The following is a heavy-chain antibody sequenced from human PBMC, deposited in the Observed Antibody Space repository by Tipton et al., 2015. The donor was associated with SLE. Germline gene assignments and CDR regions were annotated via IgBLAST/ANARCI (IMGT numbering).Heavy chain of an antibody. CDR1: GDSVSSGPYY. Sequence: LRLSCTISGDSVSSGPYYWSWIRQPPGKGLEWIGYMSDSGTSYNPSLTSRVTISVDTSRNQFSLKLTDVTAADTAVYYCARVSAGRYSSGPFDDWGQGTLVTVSS. V-gene: IGHV4-61*01. D-gene: IGHD6-19*01. CDR2: MSDSGT. J-gene: IGHJ4*02. CDR3: ARVSAGRYSSGPFDD.